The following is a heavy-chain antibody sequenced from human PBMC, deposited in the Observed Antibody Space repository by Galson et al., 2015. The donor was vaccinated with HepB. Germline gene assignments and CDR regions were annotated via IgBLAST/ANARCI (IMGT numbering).Heavy chain of an antibody. Sequence: CAISGDSVSSNSAAWNWIRQSPSRGLEWLGRTYYRSKWYNDYAVSVKSRITINPDTSKNQFSLQLNSVTPEDTAVYYCARDTGIAAAHYYYYYGMDVWGQRTTVTVSS. CDR2: TYYRSKWYN. CDR1: GDSVSSNSAA. CDR3: ARDTGIAAAHYYYYYGMDV. V-gene: IGHV6-1*01. J-gene: IGHJ6*02. D-gene: IGHD6-13*01.